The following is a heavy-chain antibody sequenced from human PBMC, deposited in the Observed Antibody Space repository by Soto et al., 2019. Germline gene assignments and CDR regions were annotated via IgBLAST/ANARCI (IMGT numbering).Heavy chain of an antibody. CDR2: IYWNDEQ. J-gene: IGHJ6*02. D-gene: IGHD6-13*01. Sequence: QITLKESGPTLVKPTQTLTLTCTFSGFSLTSGVVGVGWIRQPPGEALERLALIYWNDEQYYNPSLRNRLTTTRDTSKNQVVLTMTNMDPVDTATYYCAHRLPGPSGYDDWGQGTTVTVSS. CDR1: GFSLTSGVVG. V-gene: IGHV2-5*01. CDR3: AHRLPGPSGYDD.